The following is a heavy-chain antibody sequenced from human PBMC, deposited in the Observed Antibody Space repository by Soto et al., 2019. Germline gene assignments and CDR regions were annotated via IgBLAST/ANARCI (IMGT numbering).Heavy chain of an antibody. D-gene: IGHD2-21*01. CDR1: GFTVVNYA. CDR3: AKGFIVVATVLGPVDPFDV. CDR2: ISGGGGST. Sequence: DVQLLESEGGLVQPGGSLRLACAASGFTVVNYALNWVRLAPGKGLEWVSGISGGGGSTYYADSVKGQFTIFRDTSKNTVYMQMNSLRADDAAVYSCAKGFIVVATVLGPVDPFDVWGQGTMLTVSS. V-gene: IGHV3-23*01. J-gene: IGHJ3*01.